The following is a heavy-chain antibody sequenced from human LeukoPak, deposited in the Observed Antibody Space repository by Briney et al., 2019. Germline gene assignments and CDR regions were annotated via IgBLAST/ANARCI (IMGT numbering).Heavy chain of an antibody. CDR1: GFTFSSYS. CDR2: ISSSSSYI. CDR3: AKEGVGALDY. J-gene: IGHJ4*02. V-gene: IGHV3-21*01. Sequence: GGSLRLSCAASGFTFSSYSMNWVRQAPGKGLEWVSSISSSSSYIYYADSVKGRFTISRDNAKNSLFLQMNSLRAEDTAVYYCAKEGVGALDYWGQGTLVTVSS. D-gene: IGHD1-26*01.